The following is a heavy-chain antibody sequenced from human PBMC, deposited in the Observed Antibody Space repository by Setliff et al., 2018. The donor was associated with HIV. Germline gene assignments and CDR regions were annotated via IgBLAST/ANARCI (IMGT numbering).Heavy chain of an antibody. CDR2: IHTSGST. Sequence: SETLSLTCTVSGGSISSGSYYWSWIRQPAGKGLEWIGQIHTSGSTNYNPSLESRVIILVDTSKNQFSLKLTSVNAADTGMYYCARRTFGSGRIDPWGQGTLVTVSS. J-gene: IGHJ5*02. V-gene: IGHV4-61*09. D-gene: IGHD1-26*01. CDR1: GGSISSGSYY. CDR3: ARRTFGSGRIDP.